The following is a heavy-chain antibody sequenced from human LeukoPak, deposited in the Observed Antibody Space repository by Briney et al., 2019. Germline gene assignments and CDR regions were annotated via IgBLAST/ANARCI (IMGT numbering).Heavy chain of an antibody. CDR1: GGSFSGYY. D-gene: IGHD2-2*02. V-gene: IGHV4-34*01. CDR2: INHSGST. J-gene: IGHJ4*02. Sequence: SETLSLTCAVYGGSFSGYYWSWIRQPPGKGLEWIGEINHSGSTNYNPSLKGRVTISVDTSKNQFSLKLSSVTAADTAVYYCARGNIVVVPAAIKYFDYWGQGTLVTVSS. CDR3: ARGNIVVVPAAIKYFDY.